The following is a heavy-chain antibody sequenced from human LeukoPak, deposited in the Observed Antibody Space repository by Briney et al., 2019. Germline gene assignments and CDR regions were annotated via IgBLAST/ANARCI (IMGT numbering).Heavy chain of an antibody. V-gene: IGHV3-53*01. J-gene: IGHJ4*02. D-gene: IGHD6-13*01. CDR1: GFTFSNAW. Sequence: PGGSLRLSCAASGFTFSNAWMSWVRQAPGRGLEWVSVIYSGGSTYYADSVKGRFTISRDNSKNTLYPQMNSLRAEDTAVYYCARERYSSSWYPIDWGQGTLVTVSS. CDR3: ARERYSSSWYPID. CDR2: IYSGGST.